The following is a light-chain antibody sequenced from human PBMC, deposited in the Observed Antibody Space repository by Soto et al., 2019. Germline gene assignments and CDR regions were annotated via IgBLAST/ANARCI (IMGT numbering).Light chain of an antibody. CDR1: SSDVGGYNA. CDR2: DVS. Sequence: QSALTQPASVSGSPGQSITISCSGSSSDVGGYNAVSWYQQHPGKVPKLVIYDVSDRPSGISSRFSASKSGNTASLTISVLQAEDEADYYCSSYASGGSYVFGTGTKVTVL. J-gene: IGLJ1*01. CDR3: SSYASGGSYV. V-gene: IGLV2-14*03.